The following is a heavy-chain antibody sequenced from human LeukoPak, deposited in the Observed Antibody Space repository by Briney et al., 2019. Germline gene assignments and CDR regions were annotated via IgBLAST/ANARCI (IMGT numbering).Heavy chain of an antibody. J-gene: IGHJ6*03. CDR2: IIPIFGTA. CDR1: GGTFSSYA. V-gene: IGHV1-69*06. D-gene: IGHD4-11*01. CDR3: ARDIVTTVTIGYYMDV. Sequence: SVKVSCKASGGTFSSYAISWVRQAPGQGLEWMGGIIPIFGTANYAQKFQGRVTITADKSTSTAYMELSSLRSEDTAVYYCARDIVTTVTIGYYMDVWGKGTTVTVSS.